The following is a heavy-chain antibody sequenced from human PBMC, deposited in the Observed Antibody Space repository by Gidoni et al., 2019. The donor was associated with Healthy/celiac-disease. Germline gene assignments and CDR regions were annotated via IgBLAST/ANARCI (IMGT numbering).Heavy chain of an antibody. V-gene: IGHV4-39*01. Sequence: QLQLQESGPGLVKPSETLSLTCTVSGGSISSSSYYWGWIRQPPGKGLEWIGSIYYSGSTYYNPSLKSRVTISVDTSKNQFSLKLSSVTAADTAVYYCARHNIAAAEENWFDPWGQGTLVTVSS. CDR2: IYYSGST. J-gene: IGHJ5*02. CDR1: GGSISSSSYY. CDR3: ARHNIAAAEENWFDP. D-gene: IGHD6-13*01.